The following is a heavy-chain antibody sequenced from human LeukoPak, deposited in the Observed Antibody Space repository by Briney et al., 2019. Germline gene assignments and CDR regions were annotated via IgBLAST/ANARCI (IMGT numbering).Heavy chain of an antibody. Sequence: GGSLRISCAASGFSFPSYAMSWVRQAPRRGLEWVSLITAGGVITHYTDSVKGRFTISRDNSKNTLYLQMNSVRAEDTAVYYCAKGKINNDGAVEIWGQGTTVTVSS. CDR3: AKGKINNDGAVEI. J-gene: IGHJ3*02. V-gene: IGHV3-23*01. CDR2: ITAGGVIT. D-gene: IGHD1/OR15-1a*01. CDR1: GFSFPSYA.